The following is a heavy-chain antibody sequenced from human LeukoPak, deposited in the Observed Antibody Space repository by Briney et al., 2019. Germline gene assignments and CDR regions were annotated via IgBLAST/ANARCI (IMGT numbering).Heavy chain of an antibody. D-gene: IGHD6-13*01. CDR1: GGSISSYY. Sequence: SETLSLTCTVSGGSISSYYWSWIRQPAGKGLEWIGRIYTSGSTNYNPSLKSRVTISVDTSKNQFSLRLSSVTAADTAVYYCASAIGYSSSWYEAEYYMDVWGKGTTVTVSS. CDR3: ASAIGYSSSWYEAEYYMDV. V-gene: IGHV4-4*07. CDR2: IYTSGST. J-gene: IGHJ6*03.